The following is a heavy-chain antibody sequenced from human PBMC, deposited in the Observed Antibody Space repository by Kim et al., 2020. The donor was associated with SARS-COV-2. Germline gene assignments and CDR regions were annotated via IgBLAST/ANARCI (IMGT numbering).Heavy chain of an antibody. Sequence: GGSLRLSCAASGFTFSSYAMSWVRQAPGKGLEWVSAISGSGGSTYYADSVKGRFTISRDNSKNTLYLQMNSLRAEDTAVYYCAKDEGSFTVYYYYGMDVWGQGTTVTVSS. CDR1: GFTFSSYA. V-gene: IGHV3-23*01. D-gene: IGHD4-17*01. CDR2: ISGSGGST. CDR3: AKDEGSFTVYYYYGMDV. J-gene: IGHJ6*02.